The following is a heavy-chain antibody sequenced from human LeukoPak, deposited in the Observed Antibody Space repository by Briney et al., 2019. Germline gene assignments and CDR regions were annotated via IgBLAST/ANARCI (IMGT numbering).Heavy chain of an antibody. Sequence: PGGSLRLSCAASGLALSSDWMTWVRQAPGKGLEWVANIKRDGSETHYVDSVKGRFTISRDNAKNSLYLQMNSLRAGDTALYYCARDAGTFDWSGGYFDCWGQGTLVTVSS. CDR3: ARDAGTFDWSGGYFDC. J-gene: IGHJ4*02. V-gene: IGHV3-7*04. CDR2: IKRDGSET. CDR1: GLALSSDW. D-gene: IGHD3-9*01.